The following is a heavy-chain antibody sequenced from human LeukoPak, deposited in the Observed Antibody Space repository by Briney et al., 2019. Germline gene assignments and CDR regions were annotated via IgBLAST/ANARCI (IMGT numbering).Heavy chain of an antibody. D-gene: IGHD3-3*01. CDR2: IHYSGST. Sequence: PSETLSLTCSVSGGSISSSGYFWAWIRQPPGKGLEWVGNIHYSGSTYYNPSLKSRLTISVDTSKNQFSLMLRSVTAADTAVYYCARARRDSGYYNVDYWGQGALVTVSS. CDR3: ARARRDSGYYNVDY. J-gene: IGHJ4*02. CDR1: GGSISSSGYF. V-gene: IGHV4-39*01.